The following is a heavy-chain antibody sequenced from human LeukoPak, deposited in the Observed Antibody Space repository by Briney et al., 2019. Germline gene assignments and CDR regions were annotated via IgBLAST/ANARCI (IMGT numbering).Heavy chain of an antibody. CDR3: ARGPGNWKSGSYYMDY. V-gene: IGHV3-23*01. J-gene: IGHJ4*02. CDR1: GFTFSSYS. CDR2: ISSSGAAT. D-gene: IGHD1-26*01. Sequence: GGSLRLSCAASGFTFSSYSMNWVRQAPGKGLEWVSAISSSGAATYYAASVKGRFTISRNNSKNTEYLQMNSLRAEDTAVYYCARGPGNWKSGSYYMDYWGQGSLVTVSS.